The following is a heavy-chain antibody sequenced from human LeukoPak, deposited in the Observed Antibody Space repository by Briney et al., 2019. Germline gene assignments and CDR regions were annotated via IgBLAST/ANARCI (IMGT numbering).Heavy chain of an antibody. Sequence: ASVKASCKASGYTFTSYYMHWVRQAPGQGLEWMGIINPSGGSTSYAQKLQGRVTMTTDTSTSTAYMELRSLRSDDTAVYYCARDLKRGYSSGRYSWGTGSSNDYWGQGTLVTVSS. V-gene: IGHV1-46*01. J-gene: IGHJ4*02. CDR1: GYTFTSYY. CDR3: ARDLKRGYSSGRYSWGTGSSNDY. D-gene: IGHD6-19*01. CDR2: INPSGGST.